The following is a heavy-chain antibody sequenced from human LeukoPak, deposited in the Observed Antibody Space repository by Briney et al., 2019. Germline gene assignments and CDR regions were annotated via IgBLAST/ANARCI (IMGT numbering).Heavy chain of an antibody. CDR2: IHYSGTT. V-gene: IGHV4-59*01. CDR1: GGSISTYY. J-gene: IGHJ5*02. CDR3: VRAVGPVGGYDSP. Sequence: SETLSLTCTVSGGSISTYYWSWIRQPPGKGLEWIGYIHYSGTTNYNPSLKNRVTISLDTSKNQFSLKLSSVTAADTAVYYCVRAVGPVGGYDSPWGQGTLVTVSS. D-gene: IGHD5-12*01.